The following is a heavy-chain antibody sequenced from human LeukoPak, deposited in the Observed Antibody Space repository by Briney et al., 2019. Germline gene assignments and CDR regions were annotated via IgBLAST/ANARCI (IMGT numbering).Heavy chain of an antibody. Sequence: SETLSLTCAVYGGSFSGYYWSWIRRPPGKGLEWIGEINHSGSTNYNPSLKSRVTISVDTSKNQFSLKLSSVTAADTAVYYCARLVGAICRDWGQGTLVTVSS. CDR2: INHSGST. D-gene: IGHD1-26*01. CDR1: GGSFSGYY. J-gene: IGHJ4*02. CDR3: ARLVGAICRD. V-gene: IGHV4-34*01.